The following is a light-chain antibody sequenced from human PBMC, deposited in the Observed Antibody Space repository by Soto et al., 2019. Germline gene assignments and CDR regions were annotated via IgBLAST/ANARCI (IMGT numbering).Light chain of an antibody. CDR2: GAA. CDR3: QQYET. Sequence: EIVLTQSPGTLYLSPGERATLSCRASQSVSNNYLAWYQQKPGQAPRLLIYGAANRATGIPDRFSGSGSGTDFTLTISRLEPEDFAVYYCQQYETFGPGTKVGIK. V-gene: IGKV3-20*01. CDR1: QSVSNNY. J-gene: IGKJ3*01.